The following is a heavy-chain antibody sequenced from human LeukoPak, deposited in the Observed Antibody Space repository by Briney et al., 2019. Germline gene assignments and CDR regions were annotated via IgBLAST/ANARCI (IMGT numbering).Heavy chain of an antibody. V-gene: IGHV3-30-3*01. D-gene: IGHD3-22*01. J-gene: IGHJ4*02. CDR2: ISYDGSNK. CDR1: GFTFSSYA. Sequence: GGSLRLSCAASGFTFSSYAMHWVRQAPGKGLEWVAVISYDGSNKYYADSVKGRFTISRDNSKNMLYLQMNSLRAEDTAVYYCAKGGYYYDSSGYYSRQDYWGQGTLVTVSS. CDR3: AKGGYYYDSSGYYSRQDY.